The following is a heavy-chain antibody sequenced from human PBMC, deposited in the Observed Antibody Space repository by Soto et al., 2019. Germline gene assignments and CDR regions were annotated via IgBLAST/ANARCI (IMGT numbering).Heavy chain of an antibody. CDR2: IIPIFGTA. D-gene: IGHD2-2*01. CDR1: GDTFSTSA. CDR3: ARSCSTSSCHIYYYAMDV. Sequence: QVQLVQSGAEVKKPGSSVKVSCKASGDTFSTSAISWVRQAPGQGLQWMAGIIPIFGTANYAQKFRGRVTVTADRSTSTAYLEVSNLRSEDTAMYYCARSCSTSSCHIYYYAMDVWGKGTAVTVSS. V-gene: IGHV1-69*06. J-gene: IGHJ6*04.